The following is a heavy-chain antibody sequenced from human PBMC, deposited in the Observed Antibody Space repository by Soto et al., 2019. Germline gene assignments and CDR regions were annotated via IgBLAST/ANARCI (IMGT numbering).Heavy chain of an antibody. CDR1: GFTFSSYA. J-gene: IGHJ6*02. V-gene: IGHV3-23*01. CDR2: ISGSGGST. D-gene: IGHD2-2*02. Sequence: GSLRLSCAASGFTFSSYAMSWVRQAPGKGLEWVSAISGSGGSTYYADSVKGRFTISRDNSKNTLYLQMNSLRAEDTAVYYCAKAIGYCSSTSCYTGLAYYYYGMDVWGQGTTVTVSS. CDR3: AKAIGYCSSTSCYTGLAYYYYGMDV.